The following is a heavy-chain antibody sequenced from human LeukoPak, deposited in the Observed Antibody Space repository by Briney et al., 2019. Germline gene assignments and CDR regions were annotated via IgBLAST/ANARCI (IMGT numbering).Heavy chain of an antibody. CDR2: INHSGST. D-gene: IGHD3-16*02. J-gene: IGHJ4*02. Sequence: SETLSLTCAVYGGSFSGYYWSWIRQPPGKGLEWIGEINHSGSTNYNPSLKSRVTISVDTSKNQFSLKLSSVTAADTAVYYCARGRDDYIWGSYRFDYWGQGTLVTVSS. V-gene: IGHV4-34*01. CDR1: GGSFSGYY. CDR3: ARGRDDYIWGSYRFDY.